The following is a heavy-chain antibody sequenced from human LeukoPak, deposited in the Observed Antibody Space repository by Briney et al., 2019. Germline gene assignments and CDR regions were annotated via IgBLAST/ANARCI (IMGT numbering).Heavy chain of an antibody. V-gene: IGHV1-2*02. CDR1: GYTFTGYY. J-gene: IGHJ4*02. CDR2: INPNSGGT. Sequence: GASVKVSCKASGYTFTGYYMHWVRQAPGQGLEWMGWINPNSGGTNYAQKFQGRVTITRDTSISTAYMELSRLRSDDTAVYYCARGGGGYSSSWYGHFDYWGQGTLVTVSS. CDR3: ARGGGGYSSSWYGHFDY. D-gene: IGHD6-13*01.